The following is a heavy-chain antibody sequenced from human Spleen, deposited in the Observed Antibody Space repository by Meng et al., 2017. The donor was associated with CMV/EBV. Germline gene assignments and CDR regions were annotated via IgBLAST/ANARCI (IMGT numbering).Heavy chain of an antibody. CDR1: GFTFATYA. CDR3: AKRGPLEHWPVYYFDY. CDR2: ISENGGAT. J-gene: IGHJ4*02. V-gene: IGHV3-23*01. D-gene: IGHD1/OR15-1a*01. Sequence: GESLKISRAASGFTFATYAMSWVRQAPGKGLEWVSGISENGGATNYADSVKGRFTISRENSKNTLYLQMNSLRAEDTAVYYCAKRGPLEHWPVYYFDYWGQGTLVTVSS.